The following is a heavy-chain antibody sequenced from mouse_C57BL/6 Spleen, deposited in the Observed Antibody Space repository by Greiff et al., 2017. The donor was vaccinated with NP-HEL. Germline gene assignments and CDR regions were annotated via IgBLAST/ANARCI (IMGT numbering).Heavy chain of an antibody. D-gene: IGHD2-4*01. Sequence: EVQRVESGGGLVKPGGSLRLSCAASGFTFSSYAMSWVRQTPEKRLEWVATISDGGSYTYYPDNVKGRFTISRDNAKNNLYLQMSHLKSEDTAMYYCAREEDYDSAWFAYWGQGTLVTVSA. CDR2: ISDGGSYT. J-gene: IGHJ3*01. CDR3: AREEDYDSAWFAY. V-gene: IGHV5-4*01. CDR1: GFTFSSYA.